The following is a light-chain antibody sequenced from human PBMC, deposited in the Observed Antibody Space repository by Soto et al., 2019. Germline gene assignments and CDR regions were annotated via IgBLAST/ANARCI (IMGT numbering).Light chain of an antibody. V-gene: IGLV2-14*01. CDR3: SSYTSSSTQV. Sequence: SVLAQPASVSGSPGQSITISCTGTSSDVGGYNYVSWYQQHPGKAPKLMIYEVSNRPSGVSNRFSGSKSGNTASLTISGIQAEDEADYYCSSYTSSSTQVFGGGTQLTVL. J-gene: IGLJ2*01. CDR1: SSDVGGYNY. CDR2: EVS.